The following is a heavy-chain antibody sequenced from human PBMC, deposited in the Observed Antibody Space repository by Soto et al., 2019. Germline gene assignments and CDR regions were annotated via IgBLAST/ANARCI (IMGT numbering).Heavy chain of an antibody. Sequence: PGGSLRLSCVASGFAFSNYSMNWVRQAPGKGLEWVSYIRSSGSPTYYAGSVKGRFTISRDNAKKSLYLQMNNLRAEDTAIYYWANPFYVGGSPAYGVQGTLVPVSS. V-gene: IGHV3-48*01. CDR2: IRSSGSPT. D-gene: IGHD3-10*02. CDR1: GFAFSNYS. CDR3: ANPFYVGGSPAY. J-gene: IGHJ4*02.